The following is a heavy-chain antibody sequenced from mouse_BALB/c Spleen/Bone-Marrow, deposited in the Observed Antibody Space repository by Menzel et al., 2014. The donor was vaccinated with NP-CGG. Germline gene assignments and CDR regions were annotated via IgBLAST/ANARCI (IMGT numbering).Heavy chain of an antibody. CDR1: GFSLTSYD. D-gene: IGHD1-2*01. CDR3: VRHYYGYDFDY. CDR2: IWTGGGT. V-gene: IGHV2-9-2*01. J-gene: IGHJ2*01. Sequence: VKVVESGPGLVAPSQSLSIPCTVSGFSLTSYDISWIRQPPGKGLEWLGVIWTGGGTNYNSAFMSRLSISKDNSKSQVFLKMNSLQTDDTAIYYCVRHYYGYDFDYWGQGTTLTVSS.